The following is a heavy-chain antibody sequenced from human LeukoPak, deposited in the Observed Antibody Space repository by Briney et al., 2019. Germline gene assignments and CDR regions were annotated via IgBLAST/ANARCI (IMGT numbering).Heavy chain of an antibody. CDR1: GFTFSSYW. Sequence: PGGSLRLSCAASGFTFSSYWISWVRQAPGKGLEWVANIKQDGSEKYYVVSVKGRFTISRDNAKNSLYLQMNSLRAEDTAVYYCARDNSRIMITFGGVIAPDYWGQGTLVTVSS. CDR3: ARDNSRIMITFGGVIAPDY. V-gene: IGHV3-7*01. J-gene: IGHJ4*02. D-gene: IGHD3-16*02. CDR2: IKQDGSEK.